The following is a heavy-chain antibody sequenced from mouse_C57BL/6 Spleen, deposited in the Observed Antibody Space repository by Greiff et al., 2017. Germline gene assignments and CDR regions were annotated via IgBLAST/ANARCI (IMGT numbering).Heavy chain of an antibody. CDR2: INPGSGGT. D-gene: IGHD1-1*01. J-gene: IGHJ4*01. V-gene: IGHV1-54*01. CDR3: ARSATVVATNGYAMDY. Sequence: QVQLQQSGAELVRPGTSVKVSCKASGYAFTNYLIEWVKQRPGQGLEWIGVINPGSGGTNYNEKFKGKATLTADKSSSTAYMQLSSLTSEDSAVYFCARSATVVATNGYAMDYWGQGTSVTVSS. CDR1: GYAFTNYL.